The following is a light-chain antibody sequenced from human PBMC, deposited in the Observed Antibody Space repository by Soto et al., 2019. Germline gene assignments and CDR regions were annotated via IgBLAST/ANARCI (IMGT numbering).Light chain of an antibody. CDR1: YTDVGAYDH. V-gene: IGLV2-14*01. J-gene: IGLJ3*02. CDR3: YSYTTSSTWV. CDR2: EVT. Sequence: QSVLTQPASVSGSPGQSITIYCTGTYTDVGAYDHVSWYQQYPGKAPKLLIYEVTSRPSGVSNRFSGSKSANTAALTIFGLQAEDEAYYYCYSYTTSSTWVFGGGTKLTVL.